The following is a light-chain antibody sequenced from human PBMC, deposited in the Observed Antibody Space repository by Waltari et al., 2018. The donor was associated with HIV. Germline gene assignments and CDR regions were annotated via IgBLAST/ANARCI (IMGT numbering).Light chain of an antibody. Sequence: SYELSQSLSTVSVALGQTAKITCGGNNIGGKNVHWYQQKPGQAPVVVIYANSNRPSGIPERFSGSNSCNKATLTISRAQAGDDADYYCQVWDSGLVVFGAGTKLTVL. CDR1: NIGGKN. J-gene: IGLJ2*01. CDR3: QVWDSGLVV. CDR2: ANS. V-gene: IGLV3-9*01.